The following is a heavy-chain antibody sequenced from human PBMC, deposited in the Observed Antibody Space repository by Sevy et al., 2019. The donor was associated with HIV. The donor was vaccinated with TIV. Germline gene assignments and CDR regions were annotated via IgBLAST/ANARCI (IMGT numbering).Heavy chain of an antibody. CDR2: IQYDGSNK. CDR3: VKEGGGEGGDH. CDR1: GFSFSSYG. D-gene: IGHD2-21*01. Sequence: GGSLRLSCAASGFSFSSYGMHWVRQAPGKGLGWMSYIQYDGSNKDYADSVKGRFTISRDNSKNTRYLQMNSLRVEDTAVFYCVKEGGGEGGDHWGQGTLVTVSS. J-gene: IGHJ4*02. V-gene: IGHV3-30*02.